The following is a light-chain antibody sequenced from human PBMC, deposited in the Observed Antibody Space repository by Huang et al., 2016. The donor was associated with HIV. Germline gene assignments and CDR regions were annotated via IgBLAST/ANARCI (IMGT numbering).Light chain of an antibody. J-gene: IGKJ2*02. CDR3: QQYYSTPCT. V-gene: IGKV4-1*01. CDR1: QSVLYSSNNKNY. Sequence: DIVMTQSPDSLAVSLGERATINCKSSQSVLYSSNNKNYFAWYQQKPGQPPKRLIYWASTRESGVPDRFSGSGSGTDFTLTISSLQAEDVAVYYCQQYYSTPCTFGQGTKLEIK. CDR2: WAS.